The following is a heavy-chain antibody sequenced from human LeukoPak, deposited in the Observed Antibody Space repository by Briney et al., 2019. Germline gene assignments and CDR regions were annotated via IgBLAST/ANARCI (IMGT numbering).Heavy chain of an antibody. CDR1: GFTFSSYG. CDR2: IRYDGSNK. J-gene: IGHJ4*02. CDR3: ARDPPSATIYYKYFDY. D-gene: IGHD3-10*01. V-gene: IGHV3-33*01. Sequence: GGSLRLSCATSGFTFSSYGMHWVRQAPGKGLEWVAVIRYDGSNKYYADSVKGRFIISRDNSKNMLYLQMSSLRAEDTAVYYCARDPPSATIYYKYFDYWGQGTLVTVSS.